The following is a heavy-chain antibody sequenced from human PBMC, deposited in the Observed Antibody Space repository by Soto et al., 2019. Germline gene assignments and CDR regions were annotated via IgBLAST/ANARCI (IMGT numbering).Heavy chain of an antibody. CDR3: AKATPIWFGEFLSPYYYYYGMYV. CDR1: GFTFSSYG. Sequence: QVQLVESGGGVVQPGRSLRLSCAASGFTFSSYGMHWVRQAPGKGLEWVAVISYDGSNKYYADSVKGRFTISRDNSKNTLYLQMNSLRAEDTAVYYCAKATPIWFGEFLSPYYYYYGMYVWGQGTTVTVSS. CDR2: ISYDGSNK. J-gene: IGHJ6*02. D-gene: IGHD3-10*01. V-gene: IGHV3-30*18.